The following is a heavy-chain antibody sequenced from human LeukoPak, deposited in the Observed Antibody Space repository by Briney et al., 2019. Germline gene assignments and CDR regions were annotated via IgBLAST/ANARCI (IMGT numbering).Heavy chain of an antibody. Sequence: PGGSLRLSCAASGFTFSSYAMHWVCQAPGKGLEWVALISYDGSNKYYADSVKGRFTISRDNSKNTLYLQMNSLRAEDTAVYYCAKFFTGEYVRAFDIWGQGTMVTVSS. CDR3: AKFFTGEYVRAFDI. D-gene: IGHD3-10*02. J-gene: IGHJ3*02. CDR2: ISYDGSNK. CDR1: GFTFSSYA. V-gene: IGHV3-30*18.